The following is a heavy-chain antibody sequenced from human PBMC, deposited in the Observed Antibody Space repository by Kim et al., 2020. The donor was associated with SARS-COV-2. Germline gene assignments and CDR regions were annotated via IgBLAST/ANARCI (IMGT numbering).Heavy chain of an antibody. Sequence: SETLSLTCAVYGGSFSGYYWSWIRQPPGKGLEWVGEINHSGRTNYNPSLKSRVTISVDTSKNQFSLKQTSVTAADTAVHYCARRWSNTSGWGRHYFDFWG. J-gene: IGHJ3*01. V-gene: IGHV4-34*01. CDR1: GGSFSGYY. CDR2: INHSGRT. CDR3: ARRWSNTSGWGRHYFDF. D-gene: IGHD3-10*01.